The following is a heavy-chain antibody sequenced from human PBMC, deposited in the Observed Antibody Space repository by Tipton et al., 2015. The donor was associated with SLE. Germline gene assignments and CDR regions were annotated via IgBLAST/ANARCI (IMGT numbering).Heavy chain of an antibody. D-gene: IGHD4-17*01. J-gene: IGHJ3*02. CDR2: INHSGST. CDR1: GGSISSGGYY. Sequence: TLSLTCTVSGGSISSGGYYWSWIRQPPGKGLEWIGEINHSGSTNYNPSLKSRVTISVDTSKSQFSLKLSSVTAADTAVYYCATRIEPDYGDYVYAFDIWGQGTMVTVSS. V-gene: IGHV4-39*07. CDR3: ATRIEPDYGDYVYAFDI.